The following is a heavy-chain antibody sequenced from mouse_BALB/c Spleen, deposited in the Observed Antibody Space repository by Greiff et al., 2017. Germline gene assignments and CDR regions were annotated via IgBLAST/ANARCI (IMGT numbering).Heavy chain of an antibody. CDR3: ARDYRYDWGYYAMDY. J-gene: IGHJ4*01. Sequence: VMLVESGPGLVAPSQSLSITCTVSGFSLTSYGVHWVRQPPGKGLEWLGVIWAGGSTNYNSALMSRLSISKDNSKSQVFLKMNSLQTDDTAMYYCARDYRYDWGYYAMDYWGQGTSVTVSS. CDR1: GFSLTSYG. V-gene: IGHV2-9*02. CDR2: IWAGGST. D-gene: IGHD2-14*01.